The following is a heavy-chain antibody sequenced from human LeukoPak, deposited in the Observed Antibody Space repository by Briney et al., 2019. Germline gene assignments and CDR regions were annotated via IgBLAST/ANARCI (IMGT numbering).Heavy chain of an antibody. CDR2: ISSSSSYI. V-gene: IGHV3-21*01. CDR1: GFTFSSYS. Sequence: PGGSLRLSCAASGFTFSSYSMNWVRQAPGKGLEWVSSISSSSSYIYYADSVKGRFTISRDNAKNSLYLQMNSLRAEDTAVYYCARDSRGYSGYLDYWGQGTLVTVSS. CDR3: ARDSRGYSGYLDY. J-gene: IGHJ4*02. D-gene: IGHD5-12*01.